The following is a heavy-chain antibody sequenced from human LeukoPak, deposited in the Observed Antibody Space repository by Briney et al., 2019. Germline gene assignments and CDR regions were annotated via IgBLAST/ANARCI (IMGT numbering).Heavy chain of an antibody. CDR2: IIPIFGTA. Sequence: ASVKVSCKASGYTFTSYAISWVRQAPGQGLEWMGGIIPIFGTANYAQKFQGRVTITADESTSTAYMELSSLRSEDTAVYYCAATDGELPSYYFDYWGQGTLVTVSS. CDR1: GYTFTSYA. J-gene: IGHJ4*02. D-gene: IGHD1-26*01. V-gene: IGHV1-69*13. CDR3: AATDGELPSYYFDY.